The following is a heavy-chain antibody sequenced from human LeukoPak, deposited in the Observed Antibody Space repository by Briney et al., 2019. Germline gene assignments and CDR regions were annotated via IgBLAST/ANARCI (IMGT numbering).Heavy chain of an antibody. V-gene: IGHV5-51*01. J-gene: IGHJ6*04. CDR2: IYPGDSDT. CDR1: GYSFTSYW. CDR3: ARHAQMWESPIGYGMDV. D-gene: IGHD1-26*01. Sequence: GESLKISCKGSGYSFTSYWIGWVRQMPGKGLEWMGIIYPGDSDTRYSPSFQGQVTISADKSISTAYLQWSSLKASDTAMYYCARHAQMWESPIGYGMDVWGKGTTVTVSS.